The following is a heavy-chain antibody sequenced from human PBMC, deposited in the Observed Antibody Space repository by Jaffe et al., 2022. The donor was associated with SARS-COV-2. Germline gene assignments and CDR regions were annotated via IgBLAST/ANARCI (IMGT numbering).Heavy chain of an antibody. D-gene: IGHD6-19*01. CDR3: ARAVSGWTAGSYYYYMDV. J-gene: IGHJ6*03. CDR2: ISSSGTTI. Sequence: QVQLVESGGGLVKPGGSLRLSCAASGFTFSDYYMSWFRQAPGKGLEWISYISSSGTTINYADSVKGRFTISRDNAKNSLYLQMSGLRAEDTAVYFCARAVSGWTAGSYYYYMDVWGKGTTVTGSS. CDR1: GFTFSDYY. V-gene: IGHV3-11*01.